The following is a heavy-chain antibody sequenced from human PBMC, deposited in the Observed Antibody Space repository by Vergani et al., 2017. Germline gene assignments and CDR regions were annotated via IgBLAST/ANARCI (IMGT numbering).Heavy chain of an antibody. J-gene: IGHJ4*02. V-gene: IGHV1-8*01. Sequence: QVQLVQSGAEVKKPGASVKVSCKASGYTFNSYDINWVRQATGQGLEWMGWMNPNSGNTVYAQKFKGIVTMTRKTSISTVYMELSSLRSEDTAVYYCARGGMAGAGTDFDCWGQGTLVTVSS. CDR3: ARGGMAGAGTDFDC. CDR2: MNPNSGNT. D-gene: IGHD6-13*01. CDR1: GYTFNSYD.